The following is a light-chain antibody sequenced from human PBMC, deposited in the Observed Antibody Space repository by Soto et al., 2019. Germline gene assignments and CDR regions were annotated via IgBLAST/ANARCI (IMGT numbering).Light chain of an antibody. CDR2: DAS. J-gene: IGKJ5*01. V-gene: IGKV1-5*01. Sequence: PSSLSASVGDRVTITCRASQNIRSWLAWYQQKPGKAPKLLIYDASNLESGVPSRFRGSGSGTRFTFTISSLQPDDFATYYCQQYNGYSYTFGQGTRLEIK. CDR3: QQYNGYSYT. CDR1: QNIRSW.